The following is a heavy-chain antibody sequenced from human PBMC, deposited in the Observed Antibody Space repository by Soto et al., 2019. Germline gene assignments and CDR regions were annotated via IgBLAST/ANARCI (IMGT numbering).Heavy chain of an antibody. Sequence: GGSVRLSCXDSGVTFRNYAMTWVRQAPGKGLEWVSTISASSSARYYSDSVRGRFTISRDNYKNTLYLQMNSLKVDDTATYFCARLSSYEWDNWFDLWGQGTQVTVS. CDR3: ARLSSYEWDNWFDL. V-gene: IGHV3-23*01. CDR1: GVTFRNYA. CDR2: ISASSSAR. J-gene: IGHJ5*02. D-gene: IGHD5-12*01.